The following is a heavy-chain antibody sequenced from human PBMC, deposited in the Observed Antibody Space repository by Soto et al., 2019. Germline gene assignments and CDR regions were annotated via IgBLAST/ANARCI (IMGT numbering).Heavy chain of an antibody. Sequence: QVQLQESGPGLVKPSQTLSLTCTVSGGSISSGDYYWSWIRQPPGKGLEWIGYIYYSGSTYYNQSLLSRVTISVDTSKNQFSRKLSSVTAADTAGYYCARVYYGSGRPDYWGQGTLVTVSS. CDR1: GGSISSGDYY. CDR3: ARVYYGSGRPDY. D-gene: IGHD3-10*01. V-gene: IGHV4-30-4*01. CDR2: IYYSGST. J-gene: IGHJ4*02.